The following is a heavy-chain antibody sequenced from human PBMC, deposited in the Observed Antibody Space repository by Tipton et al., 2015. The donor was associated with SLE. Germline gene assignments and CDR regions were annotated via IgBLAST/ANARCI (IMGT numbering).Heavy chain of an antibody. CDR2: IYHSGST. CDR3: ARRITMVRGANDAFDI. J-gene: IGHJ3*02. CDR1: GYSISSGYY. Sequence: TLSLTCAVSGYSISSGYYWGWIRQPPGKGVEWIGSIYHSGSTNYNPSLKSRVTMSVDTSKNQFSLKLSSVTAADTAVYYCARRITMVRGANDAFDIWGQGTMVTVSS. D-gene: IGHD3-10*01. V-gene: IGHV4-38-2*01.